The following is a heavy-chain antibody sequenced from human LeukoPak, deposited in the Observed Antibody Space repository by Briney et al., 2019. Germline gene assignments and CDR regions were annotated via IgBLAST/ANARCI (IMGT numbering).Heavy chain of an antibody. Sequence: SETLSLTCAVYGGSFSGYYWSWIRQPPGKGLEWTGYIYYSGSTNYNPSLKSRVTISVDTSKNQFSLKPSSVTAADTAIYYCARAVSGRFDYWGQGTLVTVSS. CDR2: IYYSGST. CDR1: GGSFSGYY. CDR3: ARAVSGRFDY. D-gene: IGHD6-19*01. V-gene: IGHV4-59*08. J-gene: IGHJ4*02.